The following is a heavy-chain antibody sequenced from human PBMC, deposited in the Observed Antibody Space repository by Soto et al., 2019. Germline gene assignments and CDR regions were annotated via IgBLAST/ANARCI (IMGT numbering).Heavy chain of an antibody. CDR3: AKVLTGYYYYFEY. V-gene: IGHV3-23*01. Sequence: PGGSLSLSCAASGFTFRSYAMIWVRQAPGKGLEWVSGVGGSGENTYYADSVKGRFTISRDNSKNTVYLQISSLRAEDTAVYYCAKVLTGYYYYFEYWGQGTLVTVSS. CDR2: VGGSGENT. J-gene: IGHJ4*02. CDR1: GFTFRSYA. D-gene: IGHD3-9*01.